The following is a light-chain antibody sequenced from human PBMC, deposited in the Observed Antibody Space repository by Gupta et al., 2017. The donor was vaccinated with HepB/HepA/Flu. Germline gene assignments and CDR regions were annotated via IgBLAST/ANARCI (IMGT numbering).Light chain of an antibody. CDR1: NSDVGSYNL. CDR3: CSSADSSTWV. CDR2: EVS. J-gene: IGLJ2*01. V-gene: IGLV2-23*02. Sequence: QSALTQPASVSGSPRQSSTISCTGTNSDVGSYNLVSWYQQHPGKAPKLMIYEVSRRPSGVSDRFSGSKSGNTASLTICGIQAEDEADYYCCSSADSSTWVFGGGTKLTVL.